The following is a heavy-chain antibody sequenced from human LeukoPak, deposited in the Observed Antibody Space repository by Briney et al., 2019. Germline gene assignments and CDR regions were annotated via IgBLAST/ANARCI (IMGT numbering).Heavy chain of an antibody. CDR1: GYTFTSYG. CDR2: ISAYNGNT. V-gene: IGHV1-18*01. D-gene: IGHD3-10*01. J-gene: IGHJ6*03. Sequence: ASVKVSCKASGYTFTSYGISWVRQAPGQGLEWMGWISAYNGNTNYAQKLQGRVTMTTDTSTSTAYMELRSLRSDDTAVYYCARDPRELYYYYYMDVWGKGTTVTVSS. CDR3: ARDPRELYYYYYMDV.